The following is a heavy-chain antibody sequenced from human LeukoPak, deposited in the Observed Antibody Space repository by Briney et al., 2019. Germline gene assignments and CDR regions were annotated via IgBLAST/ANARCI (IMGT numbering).Heavy chain of an antibody. J-gene: IGHJ5*02. CDR3: AREVKTASGSWWFDA. D-gene: IGHD6-13*01. V-gene: IGHV3-48*03. CDR1: GFTFSSHE. CDR2: ISGSGPVI. Sequence: GGSLRLSCAPSGFTFSSHEMNWVRQAPGKGLEWVAYISGSGPVIYYADSVKGRFTISRDNAKDSLYLQLNSVRAEDTAVYYCAREVKTASGSWWFDAWGQGTLVTVSS.